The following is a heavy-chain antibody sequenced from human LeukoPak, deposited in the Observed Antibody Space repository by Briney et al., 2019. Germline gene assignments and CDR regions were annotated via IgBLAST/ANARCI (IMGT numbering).Heavy chain of an antibody. CDR2: IKQDGSEK. D-gene: IGHD2-2*03. Sequence: GGSLRLSCAASGFTCSSYRMSWDRQAPGKGLKGGANIKQDGSEKYYVDSVKGRFTISRDNAKNSLYLQMNSLRAEDTAVYYCARGPIAGYCSSTSRYDGFYYFDYWGQGTLVTVSS. CDR3: ARGPIAGYCSSTSRYDGFYYFDY. J-gene: IGHJ4*02. CDR1: GFTCSSYR. V-gene: IGHV3-7*01.